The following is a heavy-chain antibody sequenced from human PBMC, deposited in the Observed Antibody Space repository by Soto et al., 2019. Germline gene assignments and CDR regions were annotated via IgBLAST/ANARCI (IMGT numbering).Heavy chain of an antibody. V-gene: IGHV3-23*01. Sequence: GGSLRLSCVASGFPFSNYAMTWVRQAPGKGLERVSALSGSGVSTYYADSVMGRFTISRDNSKNTVYLQMNSLRAEDTAVYYCAKIESRFFYDSTGYYPFDYWGQGTLVTVSS. CDR3: AKIESRFFYDSTGYYPFDY. CDR2: LSGSGVST. J-gene: IGHJ4*02. D-gene: IGHD3-22*01. CDR1: GFPFSNYA.